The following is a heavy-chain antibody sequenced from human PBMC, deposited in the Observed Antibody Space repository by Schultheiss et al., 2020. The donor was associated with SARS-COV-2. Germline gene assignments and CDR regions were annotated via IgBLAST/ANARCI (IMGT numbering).Heavy chain of an antibody. J-gene: IGHJ4*02. D-gene: IGHD6-13*01. CDR3: GSLLYTSSWPVDY. CDR1: GGSISSTSFY. CDR2: IYYSGTT. Sequence: GSLRLSCTVSGGSISSTSFYWGWIRQPPGKGLEWIGYIYYSGTTNYNPSLRSRVTISVDTSKNQFSLKLSSVTAADTAIYYCGSLLYTSSWPVDYWGQGSLVTVSS. V-gene: IGHV4-61*05.